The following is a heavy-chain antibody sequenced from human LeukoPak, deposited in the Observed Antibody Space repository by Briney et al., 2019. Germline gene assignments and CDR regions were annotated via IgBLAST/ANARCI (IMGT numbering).Heavy chain of an antibody. J-gene: IGHJ4*02. CDR3: ARARARKVGATLGAYFDC. V-gene: IGHV3-7*01. CDR1: GFTFSNAW. D-gene: IGHD1-26*01. Sequence: PGGSLRLSCEASGFTFSNAWMTWVRQAPGKGLEWVANIKQDGSEKYYVDSVKGRFTISRDNAKNSLYLQMNSLRAEDTAVYYCARARARKVGATLGAYFDCWGQGTLVTVSS. CDR2: IKQDGSEK.